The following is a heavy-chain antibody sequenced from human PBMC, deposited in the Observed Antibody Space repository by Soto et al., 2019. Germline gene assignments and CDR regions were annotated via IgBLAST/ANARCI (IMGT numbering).Heavy chain of an antibody. CDR2: IYPGDSGT. V-gene: IGHV5-51*01. CDR1: GYSFTSYW. CDR3: ARTAAAGKYYYGVDV. J-gene: IGHJ6*02. D-gene: IGHD6-13*01. Sequence: PGESLKISCKGSGYSFTSYWIGWVRQMPGKGLEWMGIIYPGDSGTRYSPSFQGQVTISADKSFSTAYLQWSSLKASDTAMYYCARTAAAGKYYYGVDVWGQGTTVTVSS.